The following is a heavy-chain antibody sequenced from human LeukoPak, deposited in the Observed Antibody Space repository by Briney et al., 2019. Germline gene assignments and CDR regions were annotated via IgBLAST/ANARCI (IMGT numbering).Heavy chain of an antibody. D-gene: IGHD3-22*01. V-gene: IGHV4-61*02. CDR1: GGSISSGDYY. Sequence: SETLSLTCTVSGGSISSGDYYWSWIRQPAGKGLEWIGRIYTSGSTNYNPSLKSRVTISVDTSKNQFSLKLSSVTAADTAVYYCAGGLLKYYYDSSGSGVDIWGQGTMVTVSS. J-gene: IGHJ3*02. CDR2: IYTSGST. CDR3: AGGLLKYYYDSSGSGVDI.